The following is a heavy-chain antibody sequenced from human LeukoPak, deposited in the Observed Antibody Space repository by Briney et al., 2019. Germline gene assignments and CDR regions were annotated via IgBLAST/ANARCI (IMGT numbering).Heavy chain of an antibody. V-gene: IGHV3-33*01. D-gene: IGHD6-13*01. CDR1: GFTFSIYG. CDR2: IWYDGSNK. CDR3: AREYDQYSSTGPVDY. Sequence: PGGSLRLSCAASGFTFSIYGMHWVRQAPGKGLEWVAVIWYDGSNKYYADSVKGRFTISRDNSKNTLYLQMNSLRAEDTAVYYCAREYDQYSSTGPVDYWGQGTLVTVSS. J-gene: IGHJ4*02.